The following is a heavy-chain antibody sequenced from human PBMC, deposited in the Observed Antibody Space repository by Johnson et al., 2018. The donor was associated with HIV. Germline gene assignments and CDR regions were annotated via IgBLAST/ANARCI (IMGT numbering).Heavy chain of an antibody. CDR3: ARFGRGGSHAFDI. CDR1: GFTFDDYA. J-gene: IGHJ3*02. V-gene: IGHV3-9*01. Sequence: EVQLVESGGGLVQPGRSLRLSCAASGFTFDDYAMHWVRQAPGKGLEWVSGISWNSGSIGYADSVKGRFTISRDNAKNSLYLQMNSLRAEDTALYYCARFGRGGSHAFDIWGQGTMVTVSS. D-gene: IGHD5-24*01. CDR2: ISWNSGSI.